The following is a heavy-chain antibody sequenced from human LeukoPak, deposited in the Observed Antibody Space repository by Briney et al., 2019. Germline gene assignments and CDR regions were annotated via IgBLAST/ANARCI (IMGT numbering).Heavy chain of an antibody. D-gene: IGHD6-19*01. J-gene: IGHJ6*03. Sequence: ASVKVSCKASGYTFTGYYMHWVRQAPGQGLEWMGWINPNSGGTNYAQKFQGRVTMTRDTSISTAYMELSRLRSDDTAVYYCARDRGGSYDSSGWRHYYYMDVWGRGTTVTVSS. V-gene: IGHV1-2*02. CDR2: INPNSGGT. CDR1: GYTFTGYY. CDR3: ARDRGGSYDSSGWRHYYYMDV.